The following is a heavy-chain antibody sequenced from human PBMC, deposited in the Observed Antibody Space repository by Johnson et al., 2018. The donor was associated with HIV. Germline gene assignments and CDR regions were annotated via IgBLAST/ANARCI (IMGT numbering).Heavy chain of an antibody. CDR1: GFTVSSNY. Sequence: VQLVESGGGLVQPGESLRLSCAASGFTVSSNYMSWVRQAPGKGLEWVAVIYSGGSTYDADSVKGRFTISRDNSKKTLYPQMNSLRAEDTAVYYCAKGLRYFDWLGANDACDIWGQGTMVTVSS. D-gene: IGHD3-9*01. J-gene: IGHJ3*02. CDR2: IYSGGST. CDR3: AKGLRYFDWLGANDACDI. V-gene: IGHV3-66*01.